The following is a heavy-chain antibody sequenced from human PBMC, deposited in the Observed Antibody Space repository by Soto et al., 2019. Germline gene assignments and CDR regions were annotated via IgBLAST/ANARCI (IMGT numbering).Heavy chain of an antibody. CDR1: GYTFTGYY. J-gene: IGHJ4*02. CDR2: INPNSGGT. Sequence: ASVKVSCKASGYTFTGYYMHWVRQAPGQGLEWMGWINPNSGGTNYAQNFQGRVTMTRDTSISTAYMELSRLRSDDTAVYYCARVRRLGELSTPGGSFDYWGQGTLVTSPQ. CDR3: ARVRRLGELSTPGGSFDY. D-gene: IGHD3-16*02. V-gene: IGHV1-2*02.